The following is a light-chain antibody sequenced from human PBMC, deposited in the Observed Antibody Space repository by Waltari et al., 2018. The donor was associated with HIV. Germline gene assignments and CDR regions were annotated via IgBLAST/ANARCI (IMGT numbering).Light chain of an antibody. CDR3: AAWDDSLNAWV. J-gene: IGLJ3*02. V-gene: IGLV1-44*01. CDR2: NNN. Sequence: QSVVTQPPSASGTPGQRVTISCSGSSSHIGSNTINWFQQLPGTAPKLLIYNNNLRPSGVPDRFSGSKSGTSASLAISGLQSDDEADFYCAAWDDSLNAWVFGGGTKLTVL. CDR1: SSHIGSNT.